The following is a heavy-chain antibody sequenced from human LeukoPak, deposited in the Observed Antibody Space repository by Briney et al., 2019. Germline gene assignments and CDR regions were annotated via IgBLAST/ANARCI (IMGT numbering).Heavy chain of an antibody. D-gene: IGHD4-11*01. Sequence: PGGSLRLSCTTSGFTFGDYAMSWVRQAPGEGLEWVSYISSGGDTMYYADSVKGRFTISRDNARNSLYLQMNNLRAEDTAVYYCAREPHDYTMYYFDYWGRGTLVTVSS. CDR3: AREPHDYTMYYFDY. J-gene: IGHJ4*02. CDR1: GFTFGDYA. CDR2: ISSGGDTM. V-gene: IGHV3-11*04.